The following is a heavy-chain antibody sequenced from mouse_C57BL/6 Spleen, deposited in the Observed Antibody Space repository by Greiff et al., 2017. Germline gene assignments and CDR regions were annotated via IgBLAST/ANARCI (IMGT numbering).Heavy chain of an antibody. D-gene: IGHD2-3*01. CDR3: ARGWLLRDYYAMDY. Sequence: QVQLQQSGPELVKPGDSVKISCKASGYAFSSSWMNWVKQRPGKGLEWIGRIYPGDGDNNYNGKFKGKATLTADKSSSTAYMQISSLPSEDSAVYFCARGWLLRDYYAMDYWGQGASVTVSS. J-gene: IGHJ4*01. CDR1: GYAFSSSW. CDR2: IYPGDGDN. V-gene: IGHV1-82*01.